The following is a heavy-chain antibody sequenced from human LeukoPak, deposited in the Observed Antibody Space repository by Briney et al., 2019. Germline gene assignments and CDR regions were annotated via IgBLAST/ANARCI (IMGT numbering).Heavy chain of an antibody. CDR1: RFSVSNNY. D-gene: IGHD1-14*01. CDR2: IKQDGSEK. J-gene: IGHJ4*02. CDR3: ATSRTFDY. V-gene: IGHV3-7*01. Sequence: GGSLRLSCAASRFSVSNNYMNWVRQAPGKGLEWVANIKQDGSEKYYVDSVKGRFTISRDNAKNSLYLQMNSLRAEDTAVYYCATSRTFDYWGQGTLVTVSS.